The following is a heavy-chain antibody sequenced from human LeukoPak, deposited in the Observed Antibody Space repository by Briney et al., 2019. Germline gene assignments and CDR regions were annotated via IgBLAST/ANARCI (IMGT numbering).Heavy chain of an antibody. J-gene: IGHJ4*02. Sequence: GRSLRLSCAASGFTFSSYGMHWVRQAPGKGLEWVAVIWYDGSNKYYADSVKGRFTISRDNSKNTLYLQMNSLRAEDTAVYYCAREVNWAQGGSGIAAAGRVDYWGQGTLVTVSS. CDR1: GFTFSSYG. CDR2: IWYDGSNK. CDR3: AREVNWAQGGSGIAAAGRVDY. D-gene: IGHD6-13*01. V-gene: IGHV3-33*01.